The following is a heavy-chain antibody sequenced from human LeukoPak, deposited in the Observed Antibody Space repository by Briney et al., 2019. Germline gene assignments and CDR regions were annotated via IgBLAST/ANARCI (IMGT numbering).Heavy chain of an antibody. D-gene: IGHD6-13*01. CDR2: IIPIFGTA. Sequence: GASVKVSCKASGGTFSSYAISWVRQAPGQGLEWMGGIIPIFGTANYAQKFQDRVTITTDESTSTAYMELSSLRSEDTAVYYCATSQQPLSWAHAFDIWGQGTMVTVSS. CDR1: GGTFSSYA. V-gene: IGHV1-69*05. J-gene: IGHJ3*02. CDR3: ATSQQPLSWAHAFDI.